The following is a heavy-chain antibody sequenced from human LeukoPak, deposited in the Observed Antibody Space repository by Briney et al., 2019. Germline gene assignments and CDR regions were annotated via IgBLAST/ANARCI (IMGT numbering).Heavy chain of an antibody. J-gene: IGHJ3*02. D-gene: IGHD6-13*01. V-gene: IGHV3-21*01. Sequence: GGSLRLSCAASGFTVSSNYMSWVRQAPGKGLEWVSSISSSSSYIYYADSVKGRFTISRDNAKNSLYLQMNSLRAEDTAVYYCARDGDRSSSWYRNGAFDIWGQGTMVTVSS. CDR2: ISSSSSYI. CDR3: ARDGDRSSSWYRNGAFDI. CDR1: GFTVSSNY.